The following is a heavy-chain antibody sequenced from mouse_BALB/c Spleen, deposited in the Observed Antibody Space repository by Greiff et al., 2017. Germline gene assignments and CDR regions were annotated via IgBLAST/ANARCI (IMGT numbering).Heavy chain of an antibody. CDR3: ARSRTGTYYALDY. V-gene: IGHV5-17*02. J-gene: IGHJ4*01. CDR1: GFTFSSFG. D-gene: IGHD4-1*01. Sequence: DVMLVESGGGLVQPGGSRKLSCAASGFTFSSFGMHWVRQAPEKGLEWVAYISSGSSTIYYADTVKGRFTISRDNPKNTLFLQMTSLRSEDTAMYYCARSRTGTYYALDYWGQGTSVTVSS. CDR2: ISSGSSTI.